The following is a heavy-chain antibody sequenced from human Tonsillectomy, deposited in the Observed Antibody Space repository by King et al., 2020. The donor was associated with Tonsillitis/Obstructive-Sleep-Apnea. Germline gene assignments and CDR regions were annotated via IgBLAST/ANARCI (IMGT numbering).Heavy chain of an antibody. V-gene: IGHV3-23*04. D-gene: IGHD3-10*01. CDR1: GFTFSSYA. CDR3: AKDRVRGAIHGMDV. CDR2: IGGSGGST. J-gene: IGHJ6*02. Sequence: VQLVESGGGLVQPGGSLRLSCAASGFTFSSYAMSWVRQAPGKGLKWVSAIGGSGGSTYSADSVKGRFTISRDNSKNTLYLQMNSLRAEDTAVYYCAKDRVRGAIHGMDVWGQGTTVTVSS.